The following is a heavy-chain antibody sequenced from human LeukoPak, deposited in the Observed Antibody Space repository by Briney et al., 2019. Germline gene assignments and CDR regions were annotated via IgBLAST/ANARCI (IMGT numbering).Heavy chain of an antibody. J-gene: IGHJ3*01. V-gene: IGHV1-18*01. CDR2: FSTYNGDT. CDR1: GYTFTNYG. D-gene: IGHD3-16*01. Sequence: GASVRVSCKASGYTFTNYGINWVRQAPGQRPEWMGWFSTYNGDTKYAQKLKGRVTLTADTLTSTAYMELRTLISDDTATYYCAIGQGVITWGGADGYDVWGQGTTVIVSS. CDR3: AIGQGVITWGGADGYDV.